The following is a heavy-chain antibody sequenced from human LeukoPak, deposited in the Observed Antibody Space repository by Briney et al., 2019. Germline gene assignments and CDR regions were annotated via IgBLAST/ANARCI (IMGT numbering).Heavy chain of an antibody. V-gene: IGHV3-74*01. CDR3: ARESGDCAHSSCFRPEDY. J-gene: IGHJ4*02. CDR2: INSDGSST. Sequence: RPGGSLRLSCAASGFTFSKYWMLWVRHAPGKGLVCVSRINSDGSSTSYADSVKGRFTISRDNAKNALYLEMNSLRAEDTAVYYCARESGDCAHSSCFRPEDYWGQGTLVTVSS. D-gene: IGHD6-13*01. CDR1: GFTFSKYW.